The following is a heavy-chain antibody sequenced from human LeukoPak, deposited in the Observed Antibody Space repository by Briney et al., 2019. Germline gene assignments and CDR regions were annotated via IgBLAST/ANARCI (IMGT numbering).Heavy chain of an antibody. V-gene: IGHV3-21*01. CDR2: ISGSSDYI. CDR1: GFTFSTYA. Sequence: PGGSLRLSCAASGFTFSTYAMSWARQAPGKGLEWVSSISGSSDYIFYAESVKGRFTISRDNARASLYLQMNSLRAEDTAAYYCGRWMPCGGDCYRIDYWGQGTLVTVSS. CDR3: GRWMPCGGDCYRIDY. J-gene: IGHJ4*02. D-gene: IGHD2-21*02.